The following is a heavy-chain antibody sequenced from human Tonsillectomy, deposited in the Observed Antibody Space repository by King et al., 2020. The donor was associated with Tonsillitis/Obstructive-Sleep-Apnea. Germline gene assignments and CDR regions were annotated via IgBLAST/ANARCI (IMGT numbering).Heavy chain of an antibody. CDR3: ARGNCNSTSCMNSLDY. Sequence: VQLQESGPGLVKPSGTLSLTCAVSVGSISSSNWWSWVRQPPGEGLEWIGEIYHSVTTNYDPSLKSRVTISVDKSKNQFSLKLRSVTAADTAVYFCARGNCNSTSCMNSLDYWGQGTLVTVSS. V-gene: IGHV4-4*02. CDR2: IYHSVTT. J-gene: IGHJ4*02. CDR1: VGSISSSNW. D-gene: IGHD2-2*01.